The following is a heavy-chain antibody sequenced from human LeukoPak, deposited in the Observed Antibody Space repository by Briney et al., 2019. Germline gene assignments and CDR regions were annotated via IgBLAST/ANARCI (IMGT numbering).Heavy chain of an antibody. D-gene: IGHD3-22*01. V-gene: IGHV1-2*06. CDR1: GYTFTGYY. CDR2: INPNSGGT. CDR3: ARDPNYHDTSGSIGCNY. Sequence: GASVKVSCKASGYTFTGYYMHWVRQAPGQGLEWMGRINPNSGGTNYAQKFQGRVTMIRDTSISTAYMELSRLRFDDTAVYYCARDPNYHDTSGSIGCNYWGQGTLVTVSS. J-gene: IGHJ4*02.